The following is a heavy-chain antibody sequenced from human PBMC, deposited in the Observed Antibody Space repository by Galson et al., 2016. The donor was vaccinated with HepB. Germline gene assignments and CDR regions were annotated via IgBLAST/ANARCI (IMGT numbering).Heavy chain of an antibody. Sequence: SVKVSCKASGISFTSFAMQWVRQARGQRLEWIGWIVVGSGNTNYAQKFQERVTITRDMSTSAAYMKLSSLRSEDTAVYYCAAVYCSGTSCPGATDYWGQGTLVTVSS. CDR3: AAVYCSGTSCPGATDY. J-gene: IGHJ4*02. D-gene: IGHD2-2*01. CDR1: GISFTSFA. V-gene: IGHV1-58*02. CDR2: IVVGSGNT.